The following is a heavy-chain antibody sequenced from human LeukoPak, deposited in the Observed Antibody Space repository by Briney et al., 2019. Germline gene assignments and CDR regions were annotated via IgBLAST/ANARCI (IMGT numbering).Heavy chain of an antibody. V-gene: IGHV4-4*02. CDR1: GGSITNTNY. CDR3: AREGGPYRPLDY. Sequence: PSETLSLTCAVSGGSITNTNYWTWLRQPPGKGLEWIGEVNLQGSTNYNPSLMGRVAISVDTSENHISLQLTSVTAADTAVYYCAREGGPYRPLDYSGQGTLVTVSS. CDR2: VNLQGST. J-gene: IGHJ4*02.